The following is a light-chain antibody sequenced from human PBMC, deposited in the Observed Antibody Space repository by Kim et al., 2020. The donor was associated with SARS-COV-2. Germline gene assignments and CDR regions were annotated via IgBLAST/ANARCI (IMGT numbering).Light chain of an antibody. Sequence: SPGERATLSCRASQSVSSSYLAWYQQKPGQAPRLLIYGASSRATDIPDRFSGSGSGTDFTLTISRLEPEDFAVYYCQQYGNSPWTFGQGTKVDIK. CDR3: QQYGNSPWT. CDR1: QSVSSSY. V-gene: IGKV3-20*01. CDR2: GAS. J-gene: IGKJ1*01.